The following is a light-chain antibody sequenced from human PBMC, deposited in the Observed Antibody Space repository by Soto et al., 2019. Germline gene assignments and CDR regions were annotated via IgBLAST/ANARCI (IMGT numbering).Light chain of an antibody. V-gene: IGLV2-11*01. CDR1: SSDVGGYNY. J-gene: IGLJ2*01. Sequence: QSALTQPRSVSGSPGQSVTISCTGTSSDVGGYNYVSWYQQRPGNAPKLMIFDVTKRPSGVPDRFSGSKSGNTASLTISGLQAEDEGDYYCCSYAGSYTFVVFGGGTKVTVL. CDR3: CSYAGSYTFVV. CDR2: DVT.